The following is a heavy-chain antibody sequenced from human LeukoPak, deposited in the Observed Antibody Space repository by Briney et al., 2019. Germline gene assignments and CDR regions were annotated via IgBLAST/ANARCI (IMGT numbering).Heavy chain of an antibody. CDR2: MNPNSGNT. J-gene: IGHJ6*03. D-gene: IGHD3-3*01. CDR1: GYTFTDYD. CDR3: ARGQKETIFGLVILLGYYMDV. Sequence: ASVKVSCKASGYTFTDYDINWVRQATGQGLEWMGWMNPNSGNTGYAQKFQDRVTMTRNSSISTAYTELSSLSSEDTAVYYCARGQKETIFGLVILLGYYMDVWGKGTTVTVSS. V-gene: IGHV1-8*01.